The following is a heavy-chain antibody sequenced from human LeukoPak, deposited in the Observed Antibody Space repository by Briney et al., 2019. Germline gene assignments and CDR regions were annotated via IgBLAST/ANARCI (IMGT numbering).Heavy chain of an antibody. D-gene: IGHD2-2*01. CDR1: GFTFSSYA. Sequence: GGSLRLSCAASGFTFSSYAMHWVRQAPGKGLEWVAVISYDGSNKYYADSVKGRFTISRDNSKNTLYLQMSSLRAEDTAVYYCARDSVVPAAIFDYWGQGTLVTVSS. V-gene: IGHV3-30-3*01. J-gene: IGHJ4*02. CDR2: ISYDGSNK. CDR3: ARDSVVPAAIFDY.